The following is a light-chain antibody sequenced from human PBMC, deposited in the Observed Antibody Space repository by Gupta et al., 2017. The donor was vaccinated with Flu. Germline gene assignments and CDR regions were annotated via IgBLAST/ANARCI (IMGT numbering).Light chain of an antibody. J-gene: IGKJ1*01. V-gene: IGKV3-20*01. Sequence: EIVLTQSPGTLSLSPGERATLSCRASQILRNNYLAWYQQKPGQAPRFLIYGASGRATGIPDRFSGSGSGTEFTLTIRRLEPEDFAVYYCQHEKNPPRTFGQGTKVEIK. CDR3: QHEKNPPRT. CDR1: QILRNNY. CDR2: GAS.